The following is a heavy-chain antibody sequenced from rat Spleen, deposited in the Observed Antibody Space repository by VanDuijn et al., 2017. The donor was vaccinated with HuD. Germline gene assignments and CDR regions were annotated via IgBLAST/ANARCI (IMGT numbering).Heavy chain of an antibody. CDR3: ATDTFYDGTYYPGGFDY. V-gene: IGHV5-27*01. J-gene: IGHJ2*01. D-gene: IGHD1-12*02. CDR1: GFTFSDHY. Sequence: EVQLVESDGGLVQPGRSLKLSCAASGFTFSDHYVAWVRQAPTKGLEWVATISPSGGSNYYRDSVKGRFTISRDNAKSTLYLQLDSLRSEDTATYYCATDTFYDGTYYPGGFDYWGQGVMVTVSS. CDR2: ISPSGGSN.